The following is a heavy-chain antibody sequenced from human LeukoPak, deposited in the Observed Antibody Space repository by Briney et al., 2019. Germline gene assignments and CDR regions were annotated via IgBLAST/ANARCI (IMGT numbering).Heavy chain of an antibody. D-gene: IGHD3-22*01. CDR1: GYTFTGYY. Sequence: ASVKVSCKASGYTFTGYYMHWVRQAPGQGLEWMGWINPNSGGTNYAQKFQGRVTMTRDTSISTAYMELSRLRSDDTAVYYCASSPPYDSSGYYPDYWGQGTLVTVSS. J-gene: IGHJ4*02. V-gene: IGHV1-2*02. CDR3: ASSPPYDSSGYYPDY. CDR2: INPNSGGT.